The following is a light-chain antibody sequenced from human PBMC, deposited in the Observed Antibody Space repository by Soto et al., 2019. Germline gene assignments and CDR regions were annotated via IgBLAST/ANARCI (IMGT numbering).Light chain of an antibody. Sequence: QSALTQPPSASGSPGQSVTISCTGTSSDVGAYKYVSWYQQYPGKGPKLMIYEVSKRPSGVPDRFSGSKSGNTASLTVSGLQAEDEADYYCTSYVGSNIWVFGGGTKLTVL. V-gene: IGLV2-8*01. CDR1: SSDVGAYKY. CDR3: TSYVGSNIWV. J-gene: IGLJ3*02. CDR2: EVS.